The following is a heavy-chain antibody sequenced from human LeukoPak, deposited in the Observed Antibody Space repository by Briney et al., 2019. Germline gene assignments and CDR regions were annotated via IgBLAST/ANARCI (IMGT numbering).Heavy chain of an antibody. V-gene: IGHV2-70*04. Sequence: SGPALVKPTQTLTLTCTFSGFSLSTSGMRASWIRQPPGKALEWLARIDWDDDKFYSTSLKTRLTISKDTSKNQVVLTMTNMDPVDTATYYRARIDSEDAFDIWGQGTMVTVSS. CDR3: ARIDSEDAFDI. CDR1: GFSLSTSGMR. D-gene: IGHD3-22*01. CDR2: IDWDDDK. J-gene: IGHJ3*02.